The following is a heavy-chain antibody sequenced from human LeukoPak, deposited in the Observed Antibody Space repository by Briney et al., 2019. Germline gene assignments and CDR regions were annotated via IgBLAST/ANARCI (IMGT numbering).Heavy chain of an antibody. CDR1: GFTFSSYG. D-gene: IGHD2-15*01. Sequence: NPGGSLRLSCAASGFTFSSYGMNWVRQAPGKGLEWVSSISSSSSYIYYADSVKGRFTISRDNAKNSLYLQMNSLRAEDTAVYYCARAGCSGGSCYSRLPNWFDPWGQGTLVTVSS. V-gene: IGHV3-21*01. CDR3: ARAGCSGGSCYSRLPNWFDP. J-gene: IGHJ5*02. CDR2: ISSSSSYI.